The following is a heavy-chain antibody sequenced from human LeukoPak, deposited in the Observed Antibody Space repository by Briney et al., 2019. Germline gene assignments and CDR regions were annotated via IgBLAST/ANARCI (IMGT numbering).Heavy chain of an antibody. CDR1: GGSISSGSYY. V-gene: IGHV4-61*02. CDR3: ARDCSSTSCYRSISYYYYYYMDV. J-gene: IGHJ6*03. D-gene: IGHD2-2*02. CDR2: IYTSGST. Sequence: PSETLSLTCTVSGGSISSGSYYWSWIRQPAGKGLEWIGRIYTSGSTNYNPSLKSRVTISVDTSKNQFSLKLSSVTAADTAVYYCARDCSSTSCYRSISYYYYYYMDVWGKGTTVTISS.